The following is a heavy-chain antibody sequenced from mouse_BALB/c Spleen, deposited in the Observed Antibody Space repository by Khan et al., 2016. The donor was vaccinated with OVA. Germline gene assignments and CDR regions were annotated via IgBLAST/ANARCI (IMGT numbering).Heavy chain of an antibody. CDR3: RISTINA. Sequence: VQLQQSGAELVKPAASLKLSCTASGYNIKDIYIHWVKQRPEKGLERIRRTDPANGNTKYDLKFQGKATITADTSSNTAYLQLSSLTAEDTAVYYCRISTINAWGQGTTLTVSS. CDR1: GYNIKDIY. J-gene: IGHJ2*01. V-gene: IGHV14-3*02. CDR2: TDPANGNT.